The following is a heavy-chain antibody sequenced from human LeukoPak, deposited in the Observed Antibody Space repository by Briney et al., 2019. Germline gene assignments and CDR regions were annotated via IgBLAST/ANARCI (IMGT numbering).Heavy chain of an antibody. CDR3: ARVGLPYSGDN. CDR1: GFSFSTYG. CDR2: IKGDGSEI. D-gene: IGHD4-11*01. J-gene: IGHJ4*02. V-gene: IGHV3-7*01. Sequence: PGGSLRLSCAASGFSFSTYGMRWARQTPGKGLEWVANIKGDGSEINYVDSVKGRFTISRDNAKNSLSLQMNSLTADDPGVYYCARVGLPYSGDNWGQGTLVTVSS.